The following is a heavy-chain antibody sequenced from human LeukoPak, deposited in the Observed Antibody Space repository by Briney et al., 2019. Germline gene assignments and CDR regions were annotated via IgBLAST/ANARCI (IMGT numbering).Heavy chain of an antibody. D-gene: IGHD5-24*01. J-gene: IGHJ4*02. Sequence: ASVKVSCKASGYTFTGYYMHWVRQAPGQGLEWMGWINPNSGGTNYAQKFQGRGTMTSNNSISTAYMELISLRSEDTAVYYCAIRADRWLQGEYWGQGTLVTVSS. V-gene: IGHV1-2*02. CDR3: AIRADRWLQGEY. CDR1: GYTFTGYY. CDR2: INPNSGGT.